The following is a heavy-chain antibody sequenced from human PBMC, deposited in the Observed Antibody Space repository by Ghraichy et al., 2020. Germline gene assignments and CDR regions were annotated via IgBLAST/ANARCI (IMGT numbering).Heavy chain of an antibody. CDR1: GDSVSSNNVA. Sequence: SQTLSLTCAISGDSVSSNNVAWNWIRQSPSRGLEWLGRTYYESKWYNDYAVSVRSRITVNPDTSKNQISLQLNSLTPEDTAVYYCAWGHNSAFDIWGQGTMVTVSS. CDR3: AWGHNSAFDI. V-gene: IGHV6-1*01. J-gene: IGHJ3*02. D-gene: IGHD3-16*01. CDR2: TYYESKWYN.